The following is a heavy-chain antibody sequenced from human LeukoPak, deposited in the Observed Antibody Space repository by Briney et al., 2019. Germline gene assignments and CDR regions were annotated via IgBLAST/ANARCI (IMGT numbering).Heavy chain of an antibody. CDR3: ARWAQDIVVVVAAPGYYFDY. V-gene: IGHV4-34*01. CDR2: INQSGST. J-gene: IGHJ4*02. CDR1: GGSFSGYY. Sequence: PSETLSLTCAVYGGSFSGYYWSWIRQPPGKGLEWIGEINQSGSTNYNPSLKSRVTISVDTSKNQFSLKLSSVTAADTAVYYCARWAQDIVVVVAAPGYYFDYWGQGTLVTVSS. D-gene: IGHD2-15*01.